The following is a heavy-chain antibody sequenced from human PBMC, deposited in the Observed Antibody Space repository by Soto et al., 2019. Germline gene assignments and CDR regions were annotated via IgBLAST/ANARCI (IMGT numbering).Heavy chain of an antibody. CDR2: IDWNGVRK. J-gene: IGHJ4*02. Sequence: PGGSLRLSCAASGFIFDEYVMHWVRQAPGKGLEWVSGIDWNGVRKDYADSVKGRFTISRDNARDSLHLEMNSLRFEDTALYYCTKGRGRSRYVGLGWGQGTLVTVSS. D-gene: IGHD6-13*01. V-gene: IGHV3-9*01. CDR1: GFIFDEYV. CDR3: TKGRGRSRYVGLG.